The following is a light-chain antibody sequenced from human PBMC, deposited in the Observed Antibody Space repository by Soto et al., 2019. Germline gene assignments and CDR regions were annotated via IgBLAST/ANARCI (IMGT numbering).Light chain of an antibody. V-gene: IGKV3-20*01. J-gene: IGKJ1*01. CDR1: QTISSNY. Sequence: EIVLTQSPGTLSLSPGERATLSCRASQTISSNYLAWYQQKAGQSPRLLIYGASNRATDIPDRFSGSGSGTDFTLTISRRESEDFAVYYCQRYGDSPPWTFGQGTKVEIK. CDR3: QRYGDSPPWT. CDR2: GAS.